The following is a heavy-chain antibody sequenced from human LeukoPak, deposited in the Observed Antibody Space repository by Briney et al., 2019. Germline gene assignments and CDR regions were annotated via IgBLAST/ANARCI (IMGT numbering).Heavy chain of an antibody. CDR3: ARGRGCSGGSCYNDY. Sequence: PGGSLRLSCAASGFTFSSYTMNWVRQTPGKGLEWVSYITSSSSGISYSDSVKGRFTISRDNAKNSLYLQMNSLRDEDTAVYYCARGRGCSGGSCYNDYWGQGTLVTVSS. CDR1: GFTFSSYT. D-gene: IGHD2-15*01. CDR2: ITSSSSGI. J-gene: IGHJ4*02. V-gene: IGHV3-48*02.